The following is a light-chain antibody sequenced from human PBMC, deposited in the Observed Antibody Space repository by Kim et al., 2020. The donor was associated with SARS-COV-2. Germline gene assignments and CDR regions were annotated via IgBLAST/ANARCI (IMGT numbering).Light chain of an antibody. CDR1: QSIDRD. J-gene: IGKJ1*01. CDR3: QHYNAWPPWT. CDR2: DSS. V-gene: IGKV3-15*01. Sequence: PGDGATRSCRASQSIDRDLAWYQQKPGQPPRLLIYDSSTRAPGIPARFRGSGSGTEFTLTINSLQSEDLAVYYCQHYNAWPPWTFGRGTKLEI.